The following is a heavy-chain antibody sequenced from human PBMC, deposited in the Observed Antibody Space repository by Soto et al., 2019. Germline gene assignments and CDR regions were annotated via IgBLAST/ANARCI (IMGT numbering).Heavy chain of an antibody. D-gene: IGHD6-19*01. J-gene: IGHJ4*02. CDR1: GFTFSSYS. CDR2: ISSSSSYI. CDR3: ARGPSSGWSYFDY. V-gene: IGHV3-21*01. Sequence: GGSLRLSCAASGFTFSSYSMNWVRQAPGKGLEWVSSISSSSSYIYYADSVKGRFTISRDNAKNSLYLQMNSLRAEDTAVYYCARGPSSGWSYFDYWGQGTLVTVSS.